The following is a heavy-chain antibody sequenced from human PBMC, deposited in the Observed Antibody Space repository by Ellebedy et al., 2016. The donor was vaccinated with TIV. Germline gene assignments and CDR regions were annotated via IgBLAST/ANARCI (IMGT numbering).Heavy chain of an antibody. CDR1: GFTFSSYA. J-gene: IGHJ3*01. CDR2: ISGSGYST. CDR3: ARMGVGFDV. Sequence: GESLKISCAASGFTFSSYAMSWVRQAPGKGLEWVSAISGSGYSTNYADSVKGRFTISRDTSKNTLYLQMNSLRAEDTAIYYCARMGVGFDVWGQGTMVTVSS. D-gene: IGHD3-3*01. V-gene: IGHV3-23*01.